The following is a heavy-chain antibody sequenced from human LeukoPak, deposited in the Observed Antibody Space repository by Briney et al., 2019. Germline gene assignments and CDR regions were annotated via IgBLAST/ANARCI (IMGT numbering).Heavy chain of an antibody. D-gene: IGHD3-10*02. CDR3: TRENYVPDS. J-gene: IGHJ4*02. CDR1: GYTFSPYW. Sequence: GGSLGLSCVASGYTFSPYWMSWVRQTPGKGLEWVASISNGGSATYYVDSVRGRFTISRDDAKNSLFLQMNGLRADDTAVYYCTRENYVPDSWGQGTLVTVSS. V-gene: IGHV3-7*03. CDR2: ISNGGSAT.